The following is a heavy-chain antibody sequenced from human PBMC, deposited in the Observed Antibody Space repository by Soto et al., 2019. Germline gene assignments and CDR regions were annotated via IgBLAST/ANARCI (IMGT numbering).Heavy chain of an antibody. CDR2: IYYSGST. CDR3: ASFYGSGSYLDY. J-gene: IGHJ4*02. D-gene: IGHD3-10*01. V-gene: IGHV4-59*01. Sequence: TSEPLSLTCTVSDGSISGYYWSWVRQPPGKGLEWIGYIYYSGSTNYNPSLKSRVTISVDTSKNQFSLKLSSVTAADTAVYYCASFYGSGSYLDYWGQGTLVTVSS. CDR1: DGSISGYY.